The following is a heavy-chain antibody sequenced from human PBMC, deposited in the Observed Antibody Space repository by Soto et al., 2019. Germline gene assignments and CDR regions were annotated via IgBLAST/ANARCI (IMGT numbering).Heavy chain of an antibody. J-gene: IGHJ5*02. Sequence: PSETLSLTCAVSGGSISSGGYSWSWIRQPPGKGLEWIGYIYHSGSTYYNPSLKSRVTISVDRSKNQFSLKLSSVTAADTAVYYCATVLNYYDSSGKITNWFDPWGQGTLVTVSS. CDR3: ATVLNYYDSSGKITNWFDP. CDR1: GGSISSGGYS. CDR2: IYHSGST. V-gene: IGHV4-30-2*01. D-gene: IGHD3-22*01.